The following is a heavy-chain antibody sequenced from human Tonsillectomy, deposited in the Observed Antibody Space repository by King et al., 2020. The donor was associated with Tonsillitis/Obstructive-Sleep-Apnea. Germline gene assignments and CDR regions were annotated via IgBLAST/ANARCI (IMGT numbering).Heavy chain of an antibody. V-gene: IGHV1-3*01. Sequence: QLVQSGAEVKKPGASVKVSCKASGYTFSSYAMQWVRQAPGQRFEWMGWINAGNGNTKYSQKFQGRVTITRDTSASTAYMELSSLRSEDTAVYYCARALGYCSRTSCYLDYFYYMDVWGKGTTVTVSS. CDR1: GYTFSSYA. CDR2: INAGNGNT. D-gene: IGHD2-2*01. CDR3: ARALGYCSRTSCYLDYFYYMDV. J-gene: IGHJ6*03.